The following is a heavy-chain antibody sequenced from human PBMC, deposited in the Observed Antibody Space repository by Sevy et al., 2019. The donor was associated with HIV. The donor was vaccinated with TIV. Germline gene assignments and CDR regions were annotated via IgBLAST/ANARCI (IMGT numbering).Heavy chain of an antibody. Sequence: GESLKISCRGSGYSFTSYWIGWVRQMPGKGLEWMGIIYPGDSDVRYNLSLQGQVTISVDKSISTAYLQWCSLKASDTAMYYCARATSGTSPHYSYYTMDVWGQGTTVTVSS. V-gene: IGHV5-51*01. J-gene: IGHJ6*02. CDR3: ARATSGTSPHYSYYTMDV. CDR2: IYPGDSDV. CDR1: GYSFTSYW. D-gene: IGHD1-1*01.